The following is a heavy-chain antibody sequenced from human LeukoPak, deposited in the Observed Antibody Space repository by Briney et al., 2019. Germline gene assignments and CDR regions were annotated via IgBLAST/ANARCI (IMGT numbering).Heavy chain of an antibody. CDR2: IYYSGST. CDR3: AREALWRYYDSSGYYYRYFQE. CDR1: GGSISSYY. J-gene: IGHJ1*01. V-gene: IGHV4-59*12. Sequence: PSETLSLTCTVSGGSISSYYWSWIRQPPGKGLEWIGYIYYSGSTYYNPSLKSRVTISVDTSKNQFSLKLSSVTAADTAVYYCAREALWRYYDSSGYYYRYFQEWGQGTLVTVSS. D-gene: IGHD3-22*01.